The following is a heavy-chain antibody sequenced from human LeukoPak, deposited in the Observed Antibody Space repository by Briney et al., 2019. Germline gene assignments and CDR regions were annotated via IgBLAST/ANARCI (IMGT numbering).Heavy chain of an antibody. D-gene: IGHD1-14*01. V-gene: IGHV3-74*01. J-gene: IGHJ4*02. Sequence: GGSLRLACAASGFTFTSHWMHWVRQAPGKGLVWVSRINSDGSNTFYADSVKGRFTISRDNSKNTLYLQMNSLRAADTALYYCAKPAKTDYADYWGQGTLVTVSS. CDR2: INSDGSNT. CDR1: GFTFTSHW. CDR3: AKPAKTDYADY.